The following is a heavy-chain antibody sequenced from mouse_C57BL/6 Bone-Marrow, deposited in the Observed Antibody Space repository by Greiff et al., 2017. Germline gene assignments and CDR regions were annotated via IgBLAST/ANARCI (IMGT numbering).Heavy chain of an antibody. CDR1: GFTFSSYT. CDR3: SRQVTTVLATKYFDV. V-gene: IGHV5-9*01. D-gene: IGHD1-1*01. Sequence: EVQLVESGGGLVKPGWSLKLSCAASGFTFSSYTMSLVRPTPEKRLQWVAAISGGGGNTYSPDSVTGRFTISRANDKNILYLQMSSLRSEDTALYYCSRQVTTVLATKYFDVWGTGTTVTVSS. J-gene: IGHJ1*03. CDR2: ISGGGGNT.